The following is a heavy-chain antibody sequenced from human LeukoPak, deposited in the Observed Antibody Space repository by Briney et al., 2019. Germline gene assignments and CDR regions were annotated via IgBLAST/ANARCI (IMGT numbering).Heavy chain of an antibody. CDR1: GFTFGDYA. J-gene: IGHJ4*02. Sequence: PGGSLRLSCTASGFTFGDYAMSWFRQAPGKGLEWVANIKQDGSEKNYVDSVKGRFTISRDNSKNTLYLQMNSLRAEDTAVYYCAKLFGYTYGLFDCWGQGTLVTVSS. CDR3: AKLFGYTYGLFDC. V-gene: IGHV3-7*03. CDR2: IKQDGSEK. D-gene: IGHD5-18*01.